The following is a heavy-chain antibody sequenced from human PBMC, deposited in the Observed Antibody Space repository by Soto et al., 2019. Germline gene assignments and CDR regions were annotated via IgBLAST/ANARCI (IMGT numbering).Heavy chain of an antibody. V-gene: IGHV1-8*01. CDR2: INPNNGNT. CDR3: ARDARIAVLLGAFDI. CDR1: GSTFTVYD. D-gene: IGHD6-19*01. Sequence: ALVKVSCESSGSTFTVYDINWVRQAPGQGLEWMGWINPNNGNTGYAQKFQGRVTITADESTSTAYMELSSLRSEDTAVYYCARDARIAVLLGAFDIWGQGTMVTVSS. J-gene: IGHJ3*02.